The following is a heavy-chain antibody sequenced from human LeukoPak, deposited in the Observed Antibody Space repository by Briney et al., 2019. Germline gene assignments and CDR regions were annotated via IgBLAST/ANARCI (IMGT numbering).Heavy chain of an antibody. D-gene: IGHD3-10*01. CDR2: ISGSGGAT. CDR3: ARAAMVRGADYFDS. CDR1: GFTFSSYS. J-gene: IGHJ4*02. Sequence: GGSLRLSCAASGFTFSSYSMTWVRQAPGKGLEWVSVISGSGGATYYADSVKGRFTISRDNSKNTLYLQMNSLRAEDTAVYYCARAAMVRGADYFDSWGQGTLVTVSS. V-gene: IGHV3-23*01.